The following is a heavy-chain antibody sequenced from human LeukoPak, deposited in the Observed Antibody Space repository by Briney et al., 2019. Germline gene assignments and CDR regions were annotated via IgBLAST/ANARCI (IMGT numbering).Heavy chain of an antibody. J-gene: IGHJ1*01. CDR3: ARVPSSANYYDTVGTV. CDR2: INPSDGGT. D-gene: IGHD3-22*01. V-gene: IGHV1-46*01. CDR1: GYTFTDYY. Sequence: ASVKVSCKASGYTFTDYYIHWVRQAPGQGLECMVRINPSDGGTRYAQTFQGRVTMTRDTSTSTVYMELSSLRSEDTAVYYCARVPSSANYYDTVGTVWDQGTLVTVSS.